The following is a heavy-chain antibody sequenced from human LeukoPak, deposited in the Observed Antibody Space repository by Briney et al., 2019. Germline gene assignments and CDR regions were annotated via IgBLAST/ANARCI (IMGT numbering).Heavy chain of an antibody. CDR3: ARFKIFGVVRYYYYGMDV. Sequence: SETLSLTCTVSGGSISSYYWSWIRQPPGKGLEWIGEINHSGSTNYNPSLKSRVTISVDTSKNQFSLKLSSVTAADTAVYYCARFKIFGVVRYYYYGMDVWGQGTTVTVSS. CDR1: GGSISSYY. V-gene: IGHV4-34*01. D-gene: IGHD3-3*01. J-gene: IGHJ6*02. CDR2: INHSGST.